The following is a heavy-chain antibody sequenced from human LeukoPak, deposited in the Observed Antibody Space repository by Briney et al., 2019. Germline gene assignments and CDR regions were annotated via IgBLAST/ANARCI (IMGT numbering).Heavy chain of an antibody. CDR1: GYTFTYRY. CDR2: ITPFNGNT. J-gene: IGHJ4*02. V-gene: IGHV1-45*02. Sequence: SVKVSCKASGYTFTYRYLHWVRQAPGQALEWMGWITPFNGNTNYAQKFQDRVTITRDRSMSTAYMELSSLRSEDTAMYYCASGLRFLEWLFDYWGQGTLVTVSS. D-gene: IGHD3-3*01. CDR3: ASGLRFLEWLFDY.